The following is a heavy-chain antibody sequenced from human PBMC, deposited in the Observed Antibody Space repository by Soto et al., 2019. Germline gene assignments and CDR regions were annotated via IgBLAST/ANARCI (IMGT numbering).Heavy chain of an antibody. J-gene: IGHJ3*02. CDR1: GYTFTSYA. D-gene: IGHD4-17*01. CDR2: INAGNGNT. Sequence: GASVKVSCKASGYTFTSYAMHWVRQAPGQRLEWMGWINAGNGNTKYSQKFQGRVTITRDTSASTAYMELSSLRSEDTAVYYCARATVTLGHDAFDIWGQGTMVTVSS. V-gene: IGHV1-3*01. CDR3: ARATVTLGHDAFDI.